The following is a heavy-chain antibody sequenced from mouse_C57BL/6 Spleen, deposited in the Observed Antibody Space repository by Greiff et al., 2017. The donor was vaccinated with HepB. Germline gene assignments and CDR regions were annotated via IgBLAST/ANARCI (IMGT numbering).Heavy chain of an antibody. Sequence: QVQLKESGPELVKPGASVKISCKASGYAFSSSWMNWVKQRPGKGLEWIGRIYPGDGDTNYNGKFKGKATLTADKSSSTAYMQLSSLTSEDSAVYFCARRSSGYEYYYAMDYWGQGTSVTVSS. CDR3: ARRSSGYEYYYAMDY. CDR1: GYAFSSSW. V-gene: IGHV1-82*01. CDR2: IYPGDGDT. J-gene: IGHJ4*01. D-gene: IGHD3-2*02.